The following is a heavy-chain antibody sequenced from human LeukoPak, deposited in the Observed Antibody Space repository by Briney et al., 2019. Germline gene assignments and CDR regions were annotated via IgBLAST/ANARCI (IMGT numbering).Heavy chain of an antibody. J-gene: IGHJ5*02. CDR2: IYTSGST. Sequence: SETLSLTCTVSGGSISSGCYYWSWIRQPAGKGLEWIGRIYTSGSTNYNPSLKSRVTISVDTSKNQFSLKLSSVTAADTAVYYCARGDIVVVPAAILVGWFDPWGQGTLVTVSS. V-gene: IGHV4-61*02. CDR3: ARGDIVVVPAAILVGWFDP. CDR1: GGSISSGCYY. D-gene: IGHD2-2*02.